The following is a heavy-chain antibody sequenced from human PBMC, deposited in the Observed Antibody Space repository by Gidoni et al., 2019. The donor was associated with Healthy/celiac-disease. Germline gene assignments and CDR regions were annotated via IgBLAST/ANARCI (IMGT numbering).Heavy chain of an antibody. D-gene: IGHD6-13*01. Sequence: EVQLLESGGGLVQPGGSLRLSCAASGFTFSSYAMSWVRQAPGKGLEWVSAISGSGGSTYYADSVKGRFTISRDNSKNTLYLQMNSLRAEDTAVYYCAKCGIIAAAGTYYYYGMDVWGQGTTVTVSS. CDR2: ISGSGGST. J-gene: IGHJ6*02. CDR1: GFTFSSYA. CDR3: AKCGIIAAAGTYYYYGMDV. V-gene: IGHV3-23*01.